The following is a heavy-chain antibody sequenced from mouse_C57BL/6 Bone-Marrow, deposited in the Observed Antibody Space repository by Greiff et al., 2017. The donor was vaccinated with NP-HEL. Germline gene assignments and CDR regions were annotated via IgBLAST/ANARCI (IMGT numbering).Heavy chain of an antibody. D-gene: IGHD5-5*01. V-gene: IGHV1-26*01. CDR2: INPNNGGT. Sequence: EVQLQQSGPELVKPGASVKISCKASGYTFTDYYMNWVKQSHGKSLEWIGDINPNNGGTSYNQKFKGKATLTVDKSSSTAYMELRSLTSEDSAVYYCARLPQYYVMDYWGQGTSVTVSS. CDR1: GYTFTDYY. CDR3: ARLPQYYVMDY. J-gene: IGHJ4*01.